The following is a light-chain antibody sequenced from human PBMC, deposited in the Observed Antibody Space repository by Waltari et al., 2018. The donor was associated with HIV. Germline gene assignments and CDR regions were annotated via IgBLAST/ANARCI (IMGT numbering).Light chain of an antibody. CDR3: HQYCLSPWT. V-gene: IGKV3-20*01. Sequence: VVLTQSPDSMALSPGDRATLFCRANETIMGKYLAWFLQRPGQAPRLLLYGATSLAAGTPGRFSGSGLGTDFTRTIDKLEPADFAVYFCHQYCLSPWTFGQGTRVDI. CDR2: GAT. CDR1: ETIMGKY. J-gene: IGKJ1*01.